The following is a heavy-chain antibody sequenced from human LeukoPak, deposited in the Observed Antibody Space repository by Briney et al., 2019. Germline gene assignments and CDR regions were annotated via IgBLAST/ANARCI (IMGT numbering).Heavy chain of an antibody. Sequence: SETLSLTCTVSGGSISSYYWSWIRQPLGKGLEWIGYIYYSGSTNYNPSLKSRVTISVDTSKNQFSLKLSSVTAADTAVYYCARGLYDNSSYYFSYWGQGTLVTVSS. CDR2: IYYSGST. V-gene: IGHV4-59*01. CDR3: ARGLYDNSSYYFSY. J-gene: IGHJ4*02. D-gene: IGHD3-22*01. CDR1: GGSISSYY.